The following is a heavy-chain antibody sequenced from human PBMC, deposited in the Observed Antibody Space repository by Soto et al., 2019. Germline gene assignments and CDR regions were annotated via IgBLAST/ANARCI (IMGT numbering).Heavy chain of an antibody. CDR1: GFTFSSYS. Sequence: GGSLRLSCAASGFTFSSYSMNWVRQAPGKGLEWVSSISSSSSYIYYADSVKGRFTISRDNAKNSLYLQMNSLRAEDTAVYYCASSIMVRGVFDYWGQGTLVTVSS. D-gene: IGHD3-10*01. CDR3: ASSIMVRGVFDY. V-gene: IGHV3-21*01. J-gene: IGHJ4*02. CDR2: ISSSSSYI.